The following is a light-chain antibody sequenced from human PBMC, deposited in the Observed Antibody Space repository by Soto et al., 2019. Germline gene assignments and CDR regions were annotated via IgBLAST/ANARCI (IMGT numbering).Light chain of an antibody. CDR3: QSYDKSLSGWV. CDR1: SSNIGAGFD. J-gene: IGLJ7*01. CDR2: ATN. V-gene: IGLV1-40*01. Sequence: QSVLTQPPSVSGAPGQTVTISCPGSSSNIGAGFDVHWYMQLPGTAPKLLIYATNNRPSGVPDWFSGSKSGTSASLVITGLQAEDEADYYCQSYDKSLSGWVFGGGTQLTVL.